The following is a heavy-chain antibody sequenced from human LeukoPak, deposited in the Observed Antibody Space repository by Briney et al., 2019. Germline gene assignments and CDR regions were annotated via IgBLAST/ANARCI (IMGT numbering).Heavy chain of an antibody. CDR1: GYTFTGHY. CDR3: ARTLYISAVPGGFDY. Sequence: ASVKVSCKSSGYTFTGHYIHWVRQAPGQGLEWMGWINPKNAGTNFAQRFQGRVTMTRDTSISTAYMELSRLRSDDTALYYCARTLYISAVPGGFDYWGQGTLVTVSS. CDR2: INPKNAGT. V-gene: IGHV1-2*02. J-gene: IGHJ4*02. D-gene: IGHD6-13*01.